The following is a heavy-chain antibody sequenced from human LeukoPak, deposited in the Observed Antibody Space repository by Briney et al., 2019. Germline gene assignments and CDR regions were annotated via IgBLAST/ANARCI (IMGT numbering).Heavy chain of an antibody. J-gene: IGHJ4*02. CDR3: ATHCGGGTCYFYKFDY. Sequence: ASVKVSCKASGYTFTGYYIHWVRQAPGQGLEWMGWINPDSGGTNYAQKFQGRVAMTRDTSITTAYMELSRLISDDTAVYYCATHCGGGTCYFYKFDYWGQGTQVTVSS. CDR2: INPDSGGT. CDR1: GYTFTGYY. D-gene: IGHD2-15*01. V-gene: IGHV1-2*02.